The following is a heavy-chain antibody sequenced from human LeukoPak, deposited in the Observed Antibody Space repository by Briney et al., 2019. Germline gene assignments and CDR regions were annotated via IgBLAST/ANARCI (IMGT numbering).Heavy chain of an antibody. D-gene: IGHD3-22*01. CDR3: ARDRHYYDSSGFDVDV. CDR1: GGSISSHY. V-gene: IGHV4-59*11. J-gene: IGHJ6*04. Sequence: PSETLSLTCTVSGGSISSHYWSWIRQPPGKGLEWMGYIYYSGSTNYNPSLKSRVTISVDTSKNQFSLKLSSVTAADTAVYYCARDRHYYDSSGFDVDVWGKGTTVTVSS. CDR2: IYYSGST.